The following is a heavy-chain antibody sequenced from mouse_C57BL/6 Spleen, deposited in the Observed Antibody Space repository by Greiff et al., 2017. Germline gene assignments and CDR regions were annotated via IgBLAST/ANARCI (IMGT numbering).Heavy chain of an antibody. CDR1: GYTFTSYW. Sequence: QVLLQQSGAELVQPGASVKMSCKASGYTFTSYWITWVKQRPGQGLEWIGDIYPGSGSTTYNEKFKSKATLTVDTSSSTAYMQLSSLTSEDSAVYYCARYGYYVQGAYWGQGTLVTVSA. D-gene: IGHD1-1*02. V-gene: IGHV1-55*01. J-gene: IGHJ3*01. CDR2: IYPGSGST. CDR3: ARYGYYVQGAY.